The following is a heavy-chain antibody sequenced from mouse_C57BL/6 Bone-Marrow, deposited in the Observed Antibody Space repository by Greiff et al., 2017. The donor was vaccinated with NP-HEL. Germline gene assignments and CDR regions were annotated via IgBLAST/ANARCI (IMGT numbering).Heavy chain of an antibody. Sequence: QVQLKQSGPELVKPGASVKISCKASGYAFSSSWMNWVKQRPGKGLEWIGRIYSGDGDTNYNGKFKVKATLTADKSSSTAYMQLSSLTSEDSAVYFCARRGSAYYRNRGAMDYWGQGTSVTVSS. D-gene: IGHD2-5*01. CDR2: IYSGDGDT. CDR1: GYAFSSSW. CDR3: ARRGSAYYRNRGAMDY. V-gene: IGHV1-82*01. J-gene: IGHJ4*01.